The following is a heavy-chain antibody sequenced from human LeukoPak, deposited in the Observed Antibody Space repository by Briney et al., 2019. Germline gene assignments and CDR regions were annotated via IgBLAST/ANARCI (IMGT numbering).Heavy chain of an antibody. CDR3: AKMRSSGTNWFDP. Sequence: GGSLRLSCAASGFTFRNYVMSWVRRAPGKGLEWISGITDSGHDKYYVDSVKGRFTISRDNSNNTLFLQMKSLRVEDTAIYYCAKMRSSGTNWFDPWGQGTLVSVSS. J-gene: IGHJ5*02. CDR2: ITDSGHDK. CDR1: GFTFRNYV. D-gene: IGHD1-14*01. V-gene: IGHV3-23*01.